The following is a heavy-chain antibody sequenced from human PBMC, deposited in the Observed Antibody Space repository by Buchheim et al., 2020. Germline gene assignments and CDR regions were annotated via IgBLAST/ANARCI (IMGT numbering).Heavy chain of an antibody. CDR3: AKDQRGGSSHLDY. J-gene: IGHJ4*02. D-gene: IGHD3-16*01. V-gene: IGHV3-30*18. CDR1: GFTFSSYG. CDR2: ISYDGSNK. Sequence: QVQLVESGGGVVQPGRSLRLSCAASGFTFSSYGMHWVRQAPGKGLEWVAVISYDGSNKYYADSVKGRFTISRDNSKNTLYMQMNSLRAEDTAVYYCAKDQRGGSSHLDYWGQGTL.